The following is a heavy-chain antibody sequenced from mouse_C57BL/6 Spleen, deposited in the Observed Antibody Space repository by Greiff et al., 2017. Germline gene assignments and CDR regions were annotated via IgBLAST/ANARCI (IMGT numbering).Heavy chain of an antibody. CDR2: IDPSDSYT. D-gene: IGHD2-12*01. J-gene: IGHJ1*03. Sequence: QVQLQQPGAELVMPGASVKLSCKASGYTFTSYWMHWVKQRPGQGLEWIGEIDPSDSYTNYNQKFKGKSTLTVDKSSSTAYMQLSSLTSEDSAVYYCARRGVTSNFDGWGTGTTVTVSS. V-gene: IGHV1-69*01. CDR3: ARRGVTSNFDG. CDR1: GYTFTSYW.